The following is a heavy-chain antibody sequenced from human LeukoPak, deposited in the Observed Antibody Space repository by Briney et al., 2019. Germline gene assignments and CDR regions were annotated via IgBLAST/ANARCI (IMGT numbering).Heavy chain of an antibody. CDR2: IYYSGST. CDR3: ARSPLLYGFEYFQH. CDR1: GGSISSYY. Sequence: PSETLSLTCTVSGGSISSYYWGWIRQPPGKGLEWIGYIYYSGSTNYNPSLKSRVTISVDTSKNQFSLKLSSVTAADTAVYYCARSPLLYGFEYFQHWGQGTLVTVSS. V-gene: IGHV4-59*01. D-gene: IGHD2-15*01. J-gene: IGHJ1*01.